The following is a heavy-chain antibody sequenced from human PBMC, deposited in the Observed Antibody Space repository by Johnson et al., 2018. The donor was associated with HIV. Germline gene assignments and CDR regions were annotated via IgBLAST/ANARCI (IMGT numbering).Heavy chain of an antibody. CDR3: AKVRGGWLGHDAFDL. CDR2: ISGSGTTT. Sequence: VQLVESGGGLIQPGGSLRLSCAASEFTFSKYAMSWVRQAPGKGLEWVSGISGSGTTTYYGDSVKGRFTFSRDNSKNTIYLQMNSLRGEDTAVYYCAKVRGGWLGHDAFDLWGQGTMVTVSS. CDR1: EFTFSKYA. J-gene: IGHJ3*01. V-gene: IGHV3-23*04. D-gene: IGHD6-19*01.